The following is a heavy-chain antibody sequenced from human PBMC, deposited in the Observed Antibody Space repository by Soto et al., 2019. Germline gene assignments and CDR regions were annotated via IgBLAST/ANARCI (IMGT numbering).Heavy chain of an antibody. V-gene: IGHV3-48*03. J-gene: IGHJ5*02. Sequence: GGSLRLSSRVSGFKFSSYEMTWVRQAPGKGLEWISYISSSGARIYYADSVKGRFTISRDNPKNSLYLQMNSLRAEDTDVYYSARGVYYSHGYSYPWGQGTLVTVSS. CDR3: ARGVYYSHGYSYP. CDR2: ISSSGARI. CDR1: GFKFSSYE. D-gene: IGHD3-22*01.